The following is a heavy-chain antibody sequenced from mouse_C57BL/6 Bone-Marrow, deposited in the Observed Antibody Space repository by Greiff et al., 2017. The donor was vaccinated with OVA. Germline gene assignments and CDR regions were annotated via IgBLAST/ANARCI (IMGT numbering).Heavy chain of an antibody. D-gene: IGHD2-1*01. Sequence: QVQLQQPGAELVMPGASVKLSCKASGYTFTSYWMHWVKQRPGQGLEWIGEIDPSDNYTNYNQKFKGKSTLTVDKSSSTAYMQLSSLTSEDSAVYYCARGFYYGPFAYWGQGTLVTVSA. CDR2: IDPSDNYT. CDR1: GYTFTSYW. V-gene: IGHV1-69*01. CDR3: ARGFYYGPFAY. J-gene: IGHJ3*01.